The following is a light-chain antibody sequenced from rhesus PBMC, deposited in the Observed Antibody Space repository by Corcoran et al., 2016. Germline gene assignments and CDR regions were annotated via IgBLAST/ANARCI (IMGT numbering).Light chain of an antibody. J-gene: IGLJ1*01. CDR3: CSYTTSSTYI. Sequence: QAAPTQPPSVSGSPGQSVTISCTGTSSDVGGYNYVSWYQQPPGKAPKLRIYGVSKRPSGVSDRFSGSKSGNTASLTISGLQAEDEADYYCCSYTTSSTYIFGAGTRLTVL. V-gene: IGLV2S7*01. CDR1: SSDVGGYNY. CDR2: GVS.